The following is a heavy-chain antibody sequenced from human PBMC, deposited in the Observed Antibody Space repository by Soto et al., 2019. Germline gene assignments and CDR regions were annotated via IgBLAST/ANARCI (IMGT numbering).Heavy chain of an antibody. J-gene: IGHJ4*02. CDR1: GFTFSTYW. CDR2: IKEDGSDK. V-gene: IGHV3-7*01. Sequence: EVQLVESGGGLVQPGGSLRLSCAASGFTFSTYWMTWVRQAPGKGLEWVANIKEDGSDKNYVDSVKGRFTISRDNAKNSLYLQMNSLRVEYTALYYCARGGSESDYWGQGTLVIVSS. CDR3: ARGGSESDY.